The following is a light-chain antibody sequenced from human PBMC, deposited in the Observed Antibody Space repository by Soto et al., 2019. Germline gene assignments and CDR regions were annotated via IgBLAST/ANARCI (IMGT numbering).Light chain of an antibody. CDR3: QHYNSYSEA. CDR2: KAS. Sequence: DIQMTQSPSTLSVSVGDRFTITCRASQTISSWLAWYRQKPGKAPKLLIYKASTLKSGVPSRFSGSGSGTEFTLTISSLQPDDFATYYCQHYNSYSEAFGQGTKVDIK. CDR1: QTISSW. J-gene: IGKJ1*01. V-gene: IGKV1-5*03.